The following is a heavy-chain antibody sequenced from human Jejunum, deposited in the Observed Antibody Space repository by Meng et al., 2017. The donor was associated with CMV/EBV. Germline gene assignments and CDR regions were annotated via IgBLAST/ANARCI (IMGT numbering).Heavy chain of an antibody. CDR3: ARDVLLGTHNWFDP. V-gene: IGHV4-59*01. Sequence: VSGGSISGSYGSWLRQSPGKGLEWIGYIYYTGSTDYNPSLKSRVTISVDTSKNQFSLKLSSVTAADTAVYYCARDVLLGTHNWFDPWGRGTLVTVSS. D-gene: IGHD1-14*01. CDR1: GGSISGSY. CDR2: IYYTGST. J-gene: IGHJ5*02.